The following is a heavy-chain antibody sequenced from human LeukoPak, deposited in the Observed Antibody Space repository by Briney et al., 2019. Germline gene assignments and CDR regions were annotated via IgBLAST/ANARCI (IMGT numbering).Heavy chain of an antibody. D-gene: IGHD6-19*01. J-gene: IGHJ2*01. CDR1: GYTFTNYY. CDR3: TKGKDFFDNSGQWEYWCFDL. Sequence: ASVKVSCKASGYTFTNYYIHWVRQAPGQGLEWMGWVNPNTGATSYAEKFQGRVTMTRDPSISTAHMELSSLRSGDTAVYYCTKGKDFFDNSGQWEYWCFDLWGRGTLVTVSS. V-gene: IGHV1-2*02. CDR2: VNPNTGAT.